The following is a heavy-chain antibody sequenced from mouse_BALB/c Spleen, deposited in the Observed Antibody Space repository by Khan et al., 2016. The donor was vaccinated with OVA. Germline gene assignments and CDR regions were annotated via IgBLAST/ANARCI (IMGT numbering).Heavy chain of an antibody. CDR3: ARTYYRYDGGYAMDY. V-gene: IGHV2-6-4*01. D-gene: IGHD2-14*01. CDR2: KWCGGST. CDR1: GFSLSRYN. Sequence: QVQLKQSGPGLVAPSQSLSITCTVSGFSLSRYNVHWVRQPPGKGLEWLGMKWCGGSTVYNSVLKSRLSLSKDNCTSQVFLKMNSPQNDEQAMYYCARTYYRYDGGYAMDYWGQGTSVTVSS. J-gene: IGHJ4*01.